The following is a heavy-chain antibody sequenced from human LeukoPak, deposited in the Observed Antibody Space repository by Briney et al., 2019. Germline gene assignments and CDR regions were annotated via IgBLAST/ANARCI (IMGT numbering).Heavy chain of an antibody. CDR1: GASISTYY. CDR3: ARDPQGWVRFDS. D-gene: IGHD6-19*01. CDR2: IYSSGNT. J-gene: IGHJ4*02. V-gene: IGHV4-59*01. Sequence: SETLSLTCTVSGASISTYYWSWIRQPPGKGLEWIGYIYSSGNTNYNPSLKGRVTISVDTSKNQFSLKLSSVTAPDTAMYYCARDPQGWVRFDSWGQGILVTVSS.